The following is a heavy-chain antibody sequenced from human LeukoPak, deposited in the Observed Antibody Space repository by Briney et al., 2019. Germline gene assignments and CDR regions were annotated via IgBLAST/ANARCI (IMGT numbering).Heavy chain of an antibody. Sequence: SGTLSLTCAVSGGSISSSNWWSWVRQPPGKGLEWIGEIYHSGSTNYNPSLKSRVTISVDKSKNQFSLKLSSVTAADTAVYYCARVRGYSYGHFVRALADWGQGTLVTVSS. CDR2: IYHSGST. J-gene: IGHJ4*02. D-gene: IGHD5-18*01. CDR1: GGSISSSNW. V-gene: IGHV4-4*02. CDR3: ARVRGYSYGHFVRALAD.